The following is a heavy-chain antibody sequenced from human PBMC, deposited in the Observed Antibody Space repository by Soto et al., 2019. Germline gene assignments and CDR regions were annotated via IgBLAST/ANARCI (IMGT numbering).Heavy chain of an antibody. D-gene: IGHD4-17*01. J-gene: IGHJ4*02. Sequence: QVQLVQSGAEVKSPGASVKVSCKASGYDFIGHSMHWVRQAPGLGPEWVGWVAGVKGDTKYSEACTGRATLTGDASATTGDMELASLRAEDTAVYYCARGIRWSCAGVYGMNYFDSWGQGTLVNVSS. V-gene: IGHV1-3*01. CDR2: VAGVKGDT. CDR1: GYDFIGHS. CDR3: ARGIRWSCAGVYGMNYFDS.